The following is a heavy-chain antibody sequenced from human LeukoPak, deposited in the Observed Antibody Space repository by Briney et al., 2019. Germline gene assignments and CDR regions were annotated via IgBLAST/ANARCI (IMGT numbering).Heavy chain of an antibody. J-gene: IGHJ6*02. Sequence: ASVKVSCKASGYTFTSYGISRVRQAPGQGLEWMGWISAYNGNTNYAQKLQGRVTMTTDTSTSTAYMELRSLRSDDTAVYYCARDRYSGYDYPYGMDVWGQGTTVTVSS. CDR1: GYTFTSYG. D-gene: IGHD5-12*01. CDR3: ARDRYSGYDYPYGMDV. V-gene: IGHV1-18*01. CDR2: ISAYNGNT.